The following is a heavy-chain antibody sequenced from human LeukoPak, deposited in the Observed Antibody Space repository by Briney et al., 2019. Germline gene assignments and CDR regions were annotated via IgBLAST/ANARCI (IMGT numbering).Heavy chain of an antibody. Sequence: SGGSLRLSCSASGFSVSTYALHWVRQAPGKGLECVSGISSNGGTTYYADSVKGRLTISRDNSKSTLYLQMSSMRPEDTAVYYCVYQTLGALQWGQGTLVTVSS. J-gene: IGHJ4*02. V-gene: IGHV3-64D*09. D-gene: IGHD1-26*01. CDR1: GFSVSTYA. CDR2: ISSNGGTT. CDR3: VYQTLGALQ.